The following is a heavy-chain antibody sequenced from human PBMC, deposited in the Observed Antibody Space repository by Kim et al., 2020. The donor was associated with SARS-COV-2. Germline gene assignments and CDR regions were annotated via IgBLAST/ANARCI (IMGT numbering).Heavy chain of an antibody. CDR1: GGSFSGYY. CDR3: ASTKGAAGSYNWFDP. V-gene: IGHV4-34*01. Sequence: SETLSLTCAVYGGSFSGYYWSWIRQPPGKGLEWIGEINHSGSTNYNPSLKSRVTISVDTSKNQFSLKLSSVTAADTAVYYCASTKGAAGSYNWFDPWGQGTLVTVSS. J-gene: IGHJ5*02. D-gene: IGHD6-13*01. CDR2: INHSGST.